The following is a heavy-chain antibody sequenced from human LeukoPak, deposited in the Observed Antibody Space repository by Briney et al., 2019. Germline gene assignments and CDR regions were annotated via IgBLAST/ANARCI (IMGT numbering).Heavy chain of an antibody. Sequence: SETLSLTCTVSGDSISSYYWTWIRQPAGKGLEWSMRIFRRGSTNYNPYLKSRVTMSVDTSKNQFSLKLSSVTAADTAVYYCARVDSSGYYIDYWGQGTLVTVSS. D-gene: IGHD3-22*01. J-gene: IGHJ4*02. CDR2: IFRRGST. CDR1: GDSISSYY. V-gene: IGHV4-4*07. CDR3: ARVDSSGYYIDY.